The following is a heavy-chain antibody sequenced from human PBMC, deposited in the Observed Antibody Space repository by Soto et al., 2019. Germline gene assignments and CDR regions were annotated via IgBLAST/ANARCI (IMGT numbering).Heavy chain of an antibody. Sequence: TMSHTCPVADGSSSSGDYYWCWISQPPGKVLEWIGYIYYSGSTYYNPSLKSRVTISVDTSKNQFSLKLSSVTAADTAVYYCARHPIWFGDPLHYYYYGMDVWGQGTTVTVSS. J-gene: IGHJ6*02. CDR3: ARHPIWFGDPLHYYYYGMDV. D-gene: IGHD3-10*01. V-gene: IGHV4-30-4*01. CDR2: IYYSGST. CDR1: DGSSSSGDYY.